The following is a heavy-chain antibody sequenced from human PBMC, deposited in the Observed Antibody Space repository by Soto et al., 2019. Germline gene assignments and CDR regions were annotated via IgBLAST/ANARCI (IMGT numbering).Heavy chain of an antibody. Sequence: ASVKVSCKASGYTFTSYYMHWVRQAPGQGLEWMGIINPSGGSTSYAQKFQGRVTMTRDTSTSTVYMELSSLRSEDTAVYYCARDRVVVVPAAMGSWFDPWGQGTLVTVAS. CDR2: INPSGGST. CDR1: GYTFTSYY. CDR3: ARDRVVVVPAAMGSWFDP. D-gene: IGHD2-2*01. J-gene: IGHJ5*02. V-gene: IGHV1-46*01.